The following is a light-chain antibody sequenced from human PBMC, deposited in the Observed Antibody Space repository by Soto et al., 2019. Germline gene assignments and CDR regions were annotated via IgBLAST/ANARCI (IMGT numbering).Light chain of an antibody. CDR1: QSVSSSY. V-gene: IGKV3-20*01. CDR3: QQYGSSRT. J-gene: IGKJ1*01. CDR2: GAS. Sequence: EIVLTQSPGTLSLSPGERATLSCRASQSVSSSYLAWYQQKPGQAPSLLIYGASSRATGIPDRFSGSGSGTDFTLTISRLEPEDFVVYYCQQYGSSRTLGQGTKVEIK.